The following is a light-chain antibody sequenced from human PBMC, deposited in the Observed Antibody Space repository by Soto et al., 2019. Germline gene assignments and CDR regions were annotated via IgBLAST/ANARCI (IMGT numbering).Light chain of an antibody. J-gene: IGKJ4*01. Sequence: DIQMTQSPSTLSASVGDRVTITCRATQTISSWLAWYQQKPGKAPNLLIYKASNLESGVPSRFSGSGSGAEFTLTISSLQPDDFATYYCQQYHNTPVTFGGGTKVEIK. V-gene: IGKV1-5*03. CDR1: QTISSW. CDR3: QQYHNTPVT. CDR2: KAS.